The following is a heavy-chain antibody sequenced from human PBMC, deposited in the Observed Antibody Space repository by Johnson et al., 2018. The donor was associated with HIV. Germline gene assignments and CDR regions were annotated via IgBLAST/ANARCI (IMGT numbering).Heavy chain of an antibody. Sequence: QVQLVESGGGLVKPGGSLRLSCAASRFTFSDYNMNWIRQAPGKGLEWVSYIGSRGTIIYYVDSVKGRFTISRDNAKNSLYLQMNSLRAEDTAVYYCARDTKVPRYNWNDGGFDIWGQGTMVTVSS. CDR3: ARDTKVPRYNWNDGGFDI. CDR2: IGSRGTII. V-gene: IGHV3-11*04. J-gene: IGHJ3*02. CDR1: RFTFSDYN. D-gene: IGHD1-1*01.